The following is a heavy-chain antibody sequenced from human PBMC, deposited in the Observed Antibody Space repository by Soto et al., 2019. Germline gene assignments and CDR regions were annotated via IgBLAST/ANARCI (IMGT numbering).Heavy chain of an antibody. D-gene: IGHD3-10*01. CDR1: GYTFTSYG. CDR2: ISAYNGNT. V-gene: IGHV1-18*04. CDR3: ARLQEDYYQVYAFDI. Sequence: QVQLVQSGAEVKKPGASVKVSCKASGYTFTSYGISWVRQAPGQGLEWMGWISAYNGNTNYAQKLQGRVTMTTDTSTSTAHMELRSLRSDDTAVYYCARLQEDYYQVYAFDIWGQGTMVTVSS. J-gene: IGHJ3*02.